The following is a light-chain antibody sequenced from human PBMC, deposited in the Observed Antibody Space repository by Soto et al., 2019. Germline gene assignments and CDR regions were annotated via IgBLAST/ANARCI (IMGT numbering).Light chain of an antibody. Sequence: EIVLTQSPGTLSLSPGERATLSCRASQSVSSSYLAWYQQKPGQAPSLLIYGASSRATGIPDRFSGSGSGTDFTLTISRLEPEDFAVYYCQQYDNSPDIAFGQGTRLEIK. CDR1: QSVSSSY. CDR2: GAS. J-gene: IGKJ5*01. CDR3: QQYDNSPDIA. V-gene: IGKV3-20*01.